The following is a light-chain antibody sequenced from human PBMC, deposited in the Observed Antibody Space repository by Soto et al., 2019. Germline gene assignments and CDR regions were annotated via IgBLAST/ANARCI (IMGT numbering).Light chain of an antibody. CDR2: DAS. Sequence: EIVMTQSPATLSVSPWERVTLSCRASQTVSSNLAWYQQKPGQAPRLLIYDASHRATGIPVRFSGSGSESDFTLTISSLEPEDFAVYYCQQRSYPITFGQGTRLEIK. CDR1: QTVSSN. V-gene: IGKV3-11*01. CDR3: QQRSYPIT. J-gene: IGKJ5*01.